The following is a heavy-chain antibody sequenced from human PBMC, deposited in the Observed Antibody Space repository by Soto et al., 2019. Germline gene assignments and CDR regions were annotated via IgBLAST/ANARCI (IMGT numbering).Heavy chain of an antibody. V-gene: IGHV3-53*01. CDR3: ARGHYDTSHDY. D-gene: IGHD3-22*01. J-gene: IGHJ4*02. CDR2: IYSGGST. Sequence: GGSLRLSCAASGFTVSSNYMTWVRQAPGKGLEWVSVIYSGGSTYYADSVRGRFTVSRDNSKNTLYLQMNSLRVEDTAVYYCARGHYDTSHDYWGQGTLVTVSS. CDR1: GFTVSSNY.